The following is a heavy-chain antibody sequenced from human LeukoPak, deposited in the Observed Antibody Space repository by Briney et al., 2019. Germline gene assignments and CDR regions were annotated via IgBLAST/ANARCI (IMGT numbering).Heavy chain of an antibody. Sequence: PSETLSLSCTVSGGSLRNYYWSWIRQPPGKGLEWIGYMYYRGRTNYNPSLKSRVTISVDTSKNQFSLKLSSVTAADTAVYYCARGRGVRGVYYYYMDVWGKGTTVTVSS. V-gene: IGHV4-59*12. CDR3: ARGRGVRGVYYYYMDV. CDR1: GGSLRNYY. J-gene: IGHJ6*03. CDR2: MYYRGRT. D-gene: IGHD3-10*01.